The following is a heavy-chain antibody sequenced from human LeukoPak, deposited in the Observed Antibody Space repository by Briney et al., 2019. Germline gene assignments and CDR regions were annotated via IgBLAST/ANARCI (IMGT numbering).Heavy chain of an antibody. Sequence: VASVKVSCKASGYTFTSYGISWVRQAPGQGLEWMGWISAYNGNTNYAQKLQGRVTMTTDTSTSTAYMELRSLRSDDTAVYYCARSGGWRDYDSSGYLDYWGQGTLVTVSS. V-gene: IGHV1-18*01. D-gene: IGHD3-22*01. CDR3: ARSGGWRDYDSSGYLDY. CDR1: GYTFTSYG. J-gene: IGHJ4*02. CDR2: ISAYNGNT.